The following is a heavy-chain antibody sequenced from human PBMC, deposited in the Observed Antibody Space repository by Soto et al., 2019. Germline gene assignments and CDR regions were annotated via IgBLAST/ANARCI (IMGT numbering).Heavy chain of an antibody. CDR3: ARDATTEEYSSSWRRNQNYFDY. CDR2: ISYDGSNK. D-gene: IGHD6-13*01. Sequence: QVQLVESGGGVVQPGRSLRLSCAASGFTFSSYAMHWVRQAPGKGLEWVAVISYDGSNKYYADSVKGRFTISRDNSKNTLYLQMNSLRAEDTAVYYCARDATTEEYSSSWRRNQNYFDYWGQGTLVTVSS. CDR1: GFTFSSYA. V-gene: IGHV3-30-3*01. J-gene: IGHJ4*02.